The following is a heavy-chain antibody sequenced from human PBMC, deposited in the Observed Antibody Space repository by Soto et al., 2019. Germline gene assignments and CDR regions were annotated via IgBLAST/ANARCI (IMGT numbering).Heavy chain of an antibody. J-gene: IGHJ4*02. CDR3: ARIAVSGPTSSFDY. V-gene: IGHV4-39*01. CDR2: VYYSGST. Sequence: SETLSLTCTISGGSISNISYYWGCIRQPPGKGLEWIGSVYYSGSTYYNPSLKSRATISVDTSKTQFSLKLRSVTAADTAVYYCARIAVSGPTSSFDYWGQGTLVTVSS. CDR1: GGSISNISYY. D-gene: IGHD6-19*01.